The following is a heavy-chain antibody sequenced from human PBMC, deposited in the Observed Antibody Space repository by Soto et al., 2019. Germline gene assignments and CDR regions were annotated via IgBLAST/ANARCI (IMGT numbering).Heavy chain of an antibody. D-gene: IGHD1-1*01. CDR1: GFTGSY. J-gene: IGHJ1*01. CDR3: AAGLDNAKINH. Sequence: EVQVVESGGDLVQPGGSLRLSCAVSGFTGSYMTWVRQAPGKGLEWVSFIHSDGNTFYADSVKGRFSISRDSSKNTVSLQMNSLRAEDTAVYYGAAGLDNAKINHWGQGTLVTVSS. CDR2: IHSDGNT. V-gene: IGHV3-66*01.